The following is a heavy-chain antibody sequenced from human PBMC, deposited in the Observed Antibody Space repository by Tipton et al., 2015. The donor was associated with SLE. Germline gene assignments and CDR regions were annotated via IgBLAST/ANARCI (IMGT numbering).Heavy chain of an antibody. CDR2: ISGSGGST. D-gene: IGHD2/OR15-2a*01. Sequence: EASGFTFSSYAMSWVRQAPGKGLEWVSAISGSGGSTYYADSVKGRFTISRDNSKNTLYLQMNSLRAEDTAVYYCAKGTTYYYGMDVWGQGTTVTVSS. V-gene: IGHV3-23*01. CDR3: AKGTTYYYGMDV. J-gene: IGHJ6*02. CDR1: GFTFSSYA.